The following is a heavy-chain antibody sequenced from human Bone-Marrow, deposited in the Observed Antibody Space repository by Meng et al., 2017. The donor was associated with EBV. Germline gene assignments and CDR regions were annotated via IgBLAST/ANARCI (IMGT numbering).Heavy chain of an antibody. D-gene: IGHD3-10*01. CDR3: AKESGRGYTPDY. V-gene: IGHV1-69*06. Sequence: QSGAEVKKPGSSVKVSCWTSGGTFNSDAVSWVRQAPGQGLEWLGGLIPMFGAANYAQKFQDRVTIVADKSTNTHYMELTSLTSDDTAVYYCAKESGRGYTPDYWGQGTLVTVSS. CDR2: LIPMFGAA. J-gene: IGHJ4*02. CDR1: GGTFNSDA.